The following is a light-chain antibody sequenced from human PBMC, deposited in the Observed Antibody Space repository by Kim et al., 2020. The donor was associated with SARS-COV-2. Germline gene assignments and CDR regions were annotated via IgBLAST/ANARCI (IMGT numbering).Light chain of an antibody. J-gene: IGKJ4*01. CDR2: AAS. CDR3: QHSESYTIT. Sequence: IQLTQSPSTLSASVGDRVTITCRASQSISSYLAWYQQKPGKAPKLLISAASTLQSGVPSRFSGRGSGTEFSLTISSLQPEDFATYYRQHSESYTITFGGGTKVYIK. CDR1: QSISSY. V-gene: IGKV1-9*01.